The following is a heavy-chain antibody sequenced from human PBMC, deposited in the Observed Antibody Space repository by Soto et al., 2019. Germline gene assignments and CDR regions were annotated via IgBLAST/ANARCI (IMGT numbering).Heavy chain of an antibody. CDR2: ISTYNGNT. V-gene: IGHV1-18*01. J-gene: IGHJ5*02. CDR1: GYTFISYG. CDR3: ARGTSGWFDP. Sequence: QVQLVQSGAEVKKPGASVKVSCKASGYTFISYGLSWVRQAPGQGLEWMGWISTYNGNTNYAQKFQGRVTMTTDTSTSTAYMEVRSLRFDDAAVYYCARGTSGWFDPWGQGTLVTVSS. D-gene: IGHD3-10*01.